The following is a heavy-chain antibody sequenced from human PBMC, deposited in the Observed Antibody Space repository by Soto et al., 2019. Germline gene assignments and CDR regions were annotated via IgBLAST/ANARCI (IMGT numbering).Heavy chain of an antibody. J-gene: IGHJ6*02. V-gene: IGHV1-69*08. CDR3: ARDTDRVVVAAQYYYYYGMDV. D-gene: IGHD2-15*01. CDR1: GGTFSSYT. Sequence: QVQLVQSGAEVKKPGSSVKVSCKASGGTFSSYTISWVRQAPGQGLEWMGRIIPILGIANYGQKFQGRVTINADKSTSTDYMELSSLRSEDTDVYYCARDTDRVVVAAQYYYYYGMDVWGQGTTVTVSS. CDR2: IIPILGIA.